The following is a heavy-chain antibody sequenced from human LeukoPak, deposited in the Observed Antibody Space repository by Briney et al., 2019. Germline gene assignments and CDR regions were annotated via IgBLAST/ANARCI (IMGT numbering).Heavy chain of an antibody. CDR1: GYSLTTYT. J-gene: IGHJ4*02. D-gene: IGHD4-17*01. V-gene: IGHV7-4-1*02. Sequence: ASVKVSCKASGYSLTTYTINWVRQAPGQGLEWMGWLNTDTGNPTYAQGFTGRFVFSLDTSVSTAYLQISSLEAEDTAVYFCARGRATTVTPFDYWGQGTPVTVSS. CDR3: ARGRATTVTPFDY. CDR2: LNTDTGNP.